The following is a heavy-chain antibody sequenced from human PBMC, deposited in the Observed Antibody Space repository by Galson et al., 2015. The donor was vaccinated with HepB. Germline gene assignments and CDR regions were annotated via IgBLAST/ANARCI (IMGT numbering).Heavy chain of an antibody. CDR1: GFTFSSYA. CDR3: AKGEYYDFWSGSPN. CDR2: ISGSGGST. V-gene: IGHV3-23*01. J-gene: IGHJ4*02. D-gene: IGHD3-3*01. Sequence: SLRLSCSASGFTFSSYAMSWVRQAPGKGLEWVSAISGSGGSTYYADSVKGRFTISRDNSKNTLYLQMNSLRAEDTAVYYCAKGEYYDFWSGSPNWGQGTLVTVSS.